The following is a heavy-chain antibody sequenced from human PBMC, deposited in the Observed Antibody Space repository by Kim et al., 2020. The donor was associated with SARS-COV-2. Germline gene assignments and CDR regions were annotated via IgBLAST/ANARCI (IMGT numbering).Heavy chain of an antibody. V-gene: IGHV3-15*01. CDR3: TTDLPPYVDY. Sequence: TAEYACPVKGRFTISRDASKNTLYLQMNSLNTEDTAVYYCTTDLPPYVDYWGQGTLVTVSS. CDR2: TA. J-gene: IGHJ4*02.